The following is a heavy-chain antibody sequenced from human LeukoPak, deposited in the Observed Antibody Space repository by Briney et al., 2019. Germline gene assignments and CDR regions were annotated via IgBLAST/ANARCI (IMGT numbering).Heavy chain of an antibody. Sequence: SETLSLTCAVSGGSISSGGYYWSWIRQHPGKGLEGIGDIYYSVSTYDNPSLKSRVTISVDTSKNKFSLKLSSVTAADTAVYYCARLSYGSGSQKVFVFDYWGQGTLVTVSS. D-gene: IGHD3-10*01. CDR1: GGSISSGGYY. J-gene: IGHJ4*02. CDR3: ARLSYGSGSQKVFVFDY. CDR2: IYYSVST. V-gene: IGHV4-31*11.